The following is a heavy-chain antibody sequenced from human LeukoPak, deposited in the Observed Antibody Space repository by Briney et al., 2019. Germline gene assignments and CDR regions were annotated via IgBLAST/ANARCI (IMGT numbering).Heavy chain of an antibody. D-gene: IGHD3-16*01. CDR3: ASWAGGGNFDY. CDR2: IYYSGST. Sequence: SETLSLTCTVSGGSISSSSSYWGWIRQPPGKGLEWIGSIYYSGSTYYNPSLKSRVTISVDTSKNQFSLKLSSVTAADTAVYYCASWAGGGNFDYWGQGTLVTVSS. J-gene: IGHJ4*02. V-gene: IGHV4-39*01. CDR1: GGSISSSSSY.